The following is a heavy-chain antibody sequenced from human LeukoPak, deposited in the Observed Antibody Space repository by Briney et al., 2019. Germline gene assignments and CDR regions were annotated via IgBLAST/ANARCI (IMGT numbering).Heavy chain of an antibody. CDR1: GYTLTELS. CDR3: ARTGPDTAMARPDY. V-gene: IGHV1-24*01. J-gene: IGHJ4*02. D-gene: IGHD5-18*01. CDR2: FDPEDGET. Sequence: ASVKVSCKVSGYTLTELSMHWVRQAPGKGLEWMGGFDPEDGETIYAQKFQGRVTMTEDTSTDTAYMELSSLRSEDTAVYYCARTGPDTAMARPDYWGQGTLVTVSS.